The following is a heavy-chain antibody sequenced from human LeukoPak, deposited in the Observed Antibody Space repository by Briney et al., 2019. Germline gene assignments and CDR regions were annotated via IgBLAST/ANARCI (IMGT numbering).Heavy chain of an antibody. J-gene: IGHJ6*03. CDR2: IYSGGST. V-gene: IGHV3-53*01. CDR1: GFTVSSNY. D-gene: IGHD5-12*01. Sequence: AGGSLRLSCAASGFTVSSNYMSCVRQAPGKGLEWVSVIYSGGSTYYADSVKGRFTISRDNSKNTLYLQMNSLRAEDTAVYYCARSVATRRVYYYYYYMDVWGKGTTVTVSS. CDR3: ARSVATRRVYYYYYYMDV.